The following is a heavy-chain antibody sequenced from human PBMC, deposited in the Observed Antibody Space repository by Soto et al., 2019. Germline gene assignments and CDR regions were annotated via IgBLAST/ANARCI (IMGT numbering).Heavy chain of an antibody. CDR2: ISYDGSNK. CDR3: AKDAAYYYGAGSYFWETEIDY. J-gene: IGHJ4*02. Sequence: QVQLVESGGGVVQPGRSLRLSCAASGFTFSSYGMHWVRQAPGKGLEWVAVISYDGSNKYYADSVKGRFTISRDNSKNSLYRQMNSLRAEDMAVYYCAKDAAYYYGAGSYFWETEIDYWGQGTLGTVSS. D-gene: IGHD3-10*01. CDR1: GFTFSSYG. V-gene: IGHV3-30*18.